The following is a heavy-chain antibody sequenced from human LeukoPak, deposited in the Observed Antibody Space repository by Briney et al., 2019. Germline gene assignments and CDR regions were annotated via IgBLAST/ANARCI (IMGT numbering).Heavy chain of an antibody. CDR3: AKEPYYYDSSRPGSYYYMDV. V-gene: IGHV3-30*02. CDR1: GFTFNIYA. J-gene: IGHJ6*03. CDR2: IRYDGSNK. D-gene: IGHD3-22*01. Sequence: GGSLRLSCAASGFTFNIYAMSWVRQAPGKGLEWVAFIRYDGSNKYYANSVKGRFTISRDNSKNTLYLQMNSLRAEDTAVYYCAKEPYYYDSSRPGSYYYMDVWGKGTTVTVSS.